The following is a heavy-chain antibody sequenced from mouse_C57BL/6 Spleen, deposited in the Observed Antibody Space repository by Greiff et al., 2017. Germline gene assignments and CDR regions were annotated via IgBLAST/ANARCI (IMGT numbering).Heavy chain of an antibody. J-gene: IGHJ1*03. D-gene: IGHD2-4*01. CDR3: ARRKDYVDFDV. CDR2: IYPGDGVT. CDR1: GYAFSSSW. V-gene: IGHV1-82*01. Sequence: VQLQESGPELVKPGASVKISCKASGYAFSSSWMNWVKPRPGKGLEWFGRIYPGDGVTNSNGKFKGKATLAADKSSSTAYMQLSRLTSEDAAVYFCARRKDYVDFDVWGTGTTVTVSS.